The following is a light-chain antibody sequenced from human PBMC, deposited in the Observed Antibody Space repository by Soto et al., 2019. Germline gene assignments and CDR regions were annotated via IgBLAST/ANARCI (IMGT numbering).Light chain of an antibody. CDR2: DVS. CDR1: SSDVGGYNY. V-gene: IGLV2-14*01. Sequence: QLVLTQPASVSGSPGQSITISCTGTSSDVGGYNYVSWYQQHPGKAPKLMIYDVSNRPSGVSNCFSGSKSGNTASLTISGLQAEDEADYYCSSYTSSSTPVVFGGGTKLTVL. CDR3: SSYTSSSTPVV. J-gene: IGLJ2*01.